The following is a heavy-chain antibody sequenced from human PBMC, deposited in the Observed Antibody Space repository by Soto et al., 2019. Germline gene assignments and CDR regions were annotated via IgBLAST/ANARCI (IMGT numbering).Heavy chain of an antibody. CDR1: GGSISSGDDY. CDR3: ARGRVVVVAAMAFTSNSGWYVDGYFDY. Sequence: SETLSLTCTVSGGSISSGDDYWSWIRQPPGKGLEWIGYIYYSGSTYYNPSLKSRVTISVDTSKNQFSLKLSSVTAADTAVYYCARGRVVVVAAMAFTSNSGWYVDGYFDYWGQGTLVTVSS. D-gene: IGHD2-15*01. CDR2: IYYSGST. V-gene: IGHV4-30-4*01. J-gene: IGHJ4*02.